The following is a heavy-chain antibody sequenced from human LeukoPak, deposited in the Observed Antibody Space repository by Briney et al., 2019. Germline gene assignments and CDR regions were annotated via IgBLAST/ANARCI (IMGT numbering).Heavy chain of an antibody. CDR3: ARGRYCGSGSYLKYGMDV. CDR2: IYPGDSDT. Sequence: GESLKISCKGSGYSFTSYWIGWVRQMPGKGLEWMGIIYPGDSDTRYSPSFQGQVTISADKSISTAYLQWSSLKASDTAMYYCARGRYCGSGSYLKYGMDVWGKGTTVTVSS. J-gene: IGHJ6*04. D-gene: IGHD3-10*01. V-gene: IGHV5-51*01. CDR1: GYSFTSYW.